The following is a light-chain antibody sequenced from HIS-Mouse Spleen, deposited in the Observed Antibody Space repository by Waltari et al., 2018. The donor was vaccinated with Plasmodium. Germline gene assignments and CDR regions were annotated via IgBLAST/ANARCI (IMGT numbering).Light chain of an antibody. Sequence: QSALTQPASVSGSPGQSITISCTGTRRDVGSYNLVPWYQQHPGKAPKLMIYEGSKRPSGVSNRFSGSKSGNTASLTISGLQAEDEADYYCCSYAGSSTHVVFGGGTKLTVL. V-gene: IGLV2-23*01. CDR2: EGS. CDR3: CSYAGSSTHVV. J-gene: IGLJ2*01. CDR1: RRDVGSYNL.